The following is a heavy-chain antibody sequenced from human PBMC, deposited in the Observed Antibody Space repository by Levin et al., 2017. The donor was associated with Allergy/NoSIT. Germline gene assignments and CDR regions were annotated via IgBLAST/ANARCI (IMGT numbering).Heavy chain of an antibody. CDR1: GGSISNYY. J-gene: IGHJ4*02. CDR2: IYYSGTT. D-gene: IGHD5-18*01. CDR3: ARMGDTAMVDPFDY. Sequence: SETLSLTCTVSGGSISNYYWSWIRQPPGKGLEWIGYIYYSGTTNYNPSLKSRVTITVDTSKSQFSLKLTYVTAADTAIYYCARMGDTAMVDPFDYWGQGTLVTVSS. V-gene: IGHV4-59*01.